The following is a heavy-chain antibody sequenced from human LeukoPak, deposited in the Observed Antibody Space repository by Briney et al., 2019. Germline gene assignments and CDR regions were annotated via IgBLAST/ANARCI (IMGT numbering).Heavy chain of an antibody. CDR1: GGFISGGY. CDR2: VYTSGST. CDR3: AKSYFDYSTYYSYYFNL. J-gene: IGHJ4*02. V-gene: IGHV4-4*09. D-gene: IGHD4-11*01. Sequence: SETLPLTCAVSGGFISGGYWSWIRQPPGRGLEWIGYVYTSGSTNYNPSLKSRVTISVDTSKSQFALKLSSVTAADTAVYYCAKSYFDYSTYYSYYFNLWGQGALVTVSS.